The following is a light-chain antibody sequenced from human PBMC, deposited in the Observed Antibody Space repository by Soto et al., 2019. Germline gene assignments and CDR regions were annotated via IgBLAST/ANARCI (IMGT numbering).Light chain of an antibody. CDR3: SSYAGSNNLYV. J-gene: IGLJ1*01. V-gene: IGLV2-8*01. CDR1: SSDVGGYNY. Sequence: SVLTQPASASGSPGQSVTISCTGTSSDVGGYNYVSWYQQHPGKAPKLMIYEVSKRPSGVPDRFSGSKSGNTASLTVSGLQAEDEADYYCSSYAGSNNLYVFGTGTKVTVL. CDR2: EVS.